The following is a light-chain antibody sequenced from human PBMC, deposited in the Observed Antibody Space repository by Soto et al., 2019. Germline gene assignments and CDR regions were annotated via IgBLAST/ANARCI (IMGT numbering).Light chain of an antibody. J-gene: IGKJ1*01. V-gene: IGKV1-17*01. CDR3: LQHKSYPWT. Sequence: IQVTQSPSSLSASVGDRVTITCRASLNIRDELDWDQQKPGKAPKRLIYDTTTLQSWVPSRFSGDGSGAEFALTISSLQSEDFATYFCLQHKSYPWTFGQGTKVE. CDR2: DTT. CDR1: LNIRDE.